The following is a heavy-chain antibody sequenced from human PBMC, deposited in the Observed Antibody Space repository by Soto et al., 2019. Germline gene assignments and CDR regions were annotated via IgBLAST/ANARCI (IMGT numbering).Heavy chain of an antibody. Sequence: QVQLVQSGAEVKKPGASVKVSCKASGYTFTSYAMHWVRQAPGQRLEWMGWINAGNGNTKYSQKFQGRVTITRDTXXSTAYMELSSLRSEDTAVYYCASGYYGSGSSLFDPWGQGTLVTVSS. J-gene: IGHJ5*02. CDR2: INAGNGNT. V-gene: IGHV1-3*01. CDR3: ASGYYGSGSSLFDP. CDR1: GYTFTSYA. D-gene: IGHD3-10*01.